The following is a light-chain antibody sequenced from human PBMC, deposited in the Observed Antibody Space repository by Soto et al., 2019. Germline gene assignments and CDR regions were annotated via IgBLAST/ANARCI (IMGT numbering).Light chain of an antibody. CDR2: KAP. J-gene: IGKJ1*01. CDR1: QSISSW. CDR3: QQYNSYPWT. V-gene: IGKV1-5*03. Sequence: DIQMTQSPSTLSASVGDRVTITCRASQSISSWLAWYQQKPGKAPKLLIYKAPSLESGVPSRFSGSGSGTEFTLTISSLQTDDFATYYCQQYNSYPWTFGKGTKVDIK.